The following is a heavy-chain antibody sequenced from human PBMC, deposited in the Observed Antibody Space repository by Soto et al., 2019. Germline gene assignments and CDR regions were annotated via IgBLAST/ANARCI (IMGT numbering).Heavy chain of an antibody. CDR1: GFTFSSYW. J-gene: IGHJ6*02. CDR2: INSEGSST. D-gene: IGHD5-18*01. CDR3: AREGGYSYGDCDYYYGMDV. Sequence: PGRSLRLSCAAFGFTFSSYWMHWVRQAPGKWLVWVFRINSEGSSTSYACSVKGRFTISRDNAKTTLYLQRNSLRAEDTAVYYCAREGGYSYGDCDYYYGMDVWGQGTTVTASS. V-gene: IGHV3-74*01.